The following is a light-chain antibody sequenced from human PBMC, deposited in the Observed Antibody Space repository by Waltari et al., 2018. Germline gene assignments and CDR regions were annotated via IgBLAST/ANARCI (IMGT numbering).Light chain of an antibody. J-gene: IGKJ1*01. V-gene: IGKV3-20*01. Sequence: EIVLTQSSGTLSLSPGDRATLSCRASQSVRSSYLAWYQQKPGQAPRVLIHGASTRATGIADRFSGSGSGTDFALTISRLEPEDFAVYYCQQYGSSPWRFGQGTKVEIK. CDR1: QSVRSSY. CDR2: GAS. CDR3: QQYGSSPWR.